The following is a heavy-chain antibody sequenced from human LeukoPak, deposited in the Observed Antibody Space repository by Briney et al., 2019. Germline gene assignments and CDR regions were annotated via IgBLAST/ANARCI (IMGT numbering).Heavy chain of an antibody. CDR3: ARKLLFGGWFGP. J-gene: IGHJ5*02. CDR2: INPNSGDT. CDR1: GYTSTGYY. V-gene: IGHV1-2*06. Sequence: ASVKVSCKASGYTSTGYYMHWVRQAPGQGLEWMGRINPNSGDTNYAQKFQGRVTMTRDTSISTAYMELSRLRSDDTAVYYCARKLLFGGWFGPWGQGTLVTVSS. D-gene: IGHD3-10*01.